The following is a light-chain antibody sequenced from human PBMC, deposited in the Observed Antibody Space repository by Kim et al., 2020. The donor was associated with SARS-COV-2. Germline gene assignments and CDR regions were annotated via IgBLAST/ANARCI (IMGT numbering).Light chain of an antibody. CDR3: NSRDNNDIVL. CDR2: GKN. CDR1: SLRSYY. Sequence: SSELTQDPAVSVALGQTVRITCQGDSLRSYYATWYQQKPGQAPILLIYGKNNRPSGIPDRFSGSSSGNTASLTITGTQAGDEAAYYCNSRDNNDIVLFGGGTQLTVL. V-gene: IGLV3-19*01. J-gene: IGLJ2*01.